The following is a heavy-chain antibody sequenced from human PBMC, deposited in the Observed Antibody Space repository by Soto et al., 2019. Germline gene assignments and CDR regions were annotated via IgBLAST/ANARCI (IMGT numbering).Heavy chain of an antibody. CDR2: ISYGGSNK. V-gene: IGHV3-30*18. J-gene: IGHJ5*02. CDR1: GFTFSSYG. Sequence: QVQLVESGGGVVQPGRSLRLSCAASGFTFSSYGMHWVRQAPGKGLEWVAVISYGGSNKYYADSVKGRFTISRDNSKNSVYLQMNNLSAEDTAVYYCAKDNCISTSGYRLYNWFDPWGQGTLVTVSS. CDR3: AKDNCISTSGYRLYNWFDP. D-gene: IGHD2-2*01.